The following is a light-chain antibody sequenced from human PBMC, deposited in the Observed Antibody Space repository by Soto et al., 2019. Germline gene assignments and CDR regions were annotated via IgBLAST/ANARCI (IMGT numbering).Light chain of an antibody. V-gene: IGKV3-15*01. CDR2: DVS. CDR1: QAIRSD. Sequence: EILMTQSPVALSVSPGERSTLSCRASQAIRSDLAWYQQKPGQAPRLLISDVSTRATGIPARFNGSGSGTEFTPAISSLQFEDFAVYYCHQYNTWPLTFGGGTKVDIK. J-gene: IGKJ4*01. CDR3: HQYNTWPLT.